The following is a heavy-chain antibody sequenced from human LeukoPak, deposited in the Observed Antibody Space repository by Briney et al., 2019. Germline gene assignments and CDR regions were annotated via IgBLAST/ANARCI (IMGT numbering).Heavy chain of an antibody. Sequence: GGSLRLSCAASGITFSDSYMTWIRQAPGKGLEWVSYISSSGSMINYADSVKGRFTISRDNAKNSLYLQMNSLRAEDTAVYYCAKETQYDILTGYYMDVWGKGTTVTVSS. CDR2: ISSSGSMI. V-gene: IGHV3-11*04. D-gene: IGHD3-9*01. CDR1: GITFSDSY. CDR3: AKETQYDILTGYYMDV. J-gene: IGHJ6*03.